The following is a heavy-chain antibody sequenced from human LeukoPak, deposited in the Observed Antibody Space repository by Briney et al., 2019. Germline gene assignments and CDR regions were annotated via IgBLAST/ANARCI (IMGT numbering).Heavy chain of an antibody. CDR2: ISGSGGST. CDR3: AKALYYGEGSADAFDI. Sequence: GGSLRLSCAASGFTFSSYAMSWVRQAPGKGLEWVSAISGSGGSTYYADSVKGRFTISRDNSKDTLYLQTNSLRAEDTAVYYCAKALYYGEGSADAFDIWGQGTMVTVSS. CDR1: GFTFSSYA. D-gene: IGHD4-17*01. V-gene: IGHV3-23*01. J-gene: IGHJ3*02.